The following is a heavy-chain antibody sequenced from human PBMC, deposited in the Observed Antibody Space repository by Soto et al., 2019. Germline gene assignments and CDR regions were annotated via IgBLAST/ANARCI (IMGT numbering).Heavy chain of an antibody. CDR2: IVVGSGNT. Sequence: GVSVKVSCKASGFTFTSSAVQWVRQARGQRLEWIGWIVVGSGNTNYAQKFQERVTITRDMSTSTAYMELSSLRSEDTAVYYCAAARNIVLVPAAMNWFDPWGQGTLVTVSS. CDR1: GFTFTSSA. D-gene: IGHD2-2*01. CDR3: AAARNIVLVPAAMNWFDP. V-gene: IGHV1-58*01. J-gene: IGHJ5*02.